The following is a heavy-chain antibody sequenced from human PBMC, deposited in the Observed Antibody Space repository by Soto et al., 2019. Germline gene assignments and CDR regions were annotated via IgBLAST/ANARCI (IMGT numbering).Heavy chain of an antibody. Sequence: SETLPLTCTVSGGSIRNYYWNWIWQPPGKGLEWIGYIFSDRTTNYNPSLESRLTISLATSKTQLSLKLTSVTAAYPPGHYCGRVSGQYISKGLVPYFWGQGTLVTVSS. V-gene: IGHV4-59*01. CDR3: GRVSGQYISKGLVPYF. CDR2: IFSDRTT. CDR1: GGSIRNYY. J-gene: IGHJ4*02. D-gene: IGHD3-16*01.